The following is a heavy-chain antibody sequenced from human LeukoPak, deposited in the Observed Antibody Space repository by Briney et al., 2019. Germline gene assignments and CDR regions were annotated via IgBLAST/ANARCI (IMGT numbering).Heavy chain of an antibody. D-gene: IGHD2-21*02. V-gene: IGHV1-18*01. CDR1: DYTFTSYG. J-gene: IGHJ1*01. Sequence: ASVKVSCKASDYTFTSYGISWVRQAPVQGLEWMGWISAYNGNTNYAQKLQGRVTMTTDTSTSTAYMELRSLRSDDTAVYYCAREPTAPTSYAEYFQHWGQGTLVTVSP. CDR2: ISAYNGNT. CDR3: AREPTAPTSYAEYFQH.